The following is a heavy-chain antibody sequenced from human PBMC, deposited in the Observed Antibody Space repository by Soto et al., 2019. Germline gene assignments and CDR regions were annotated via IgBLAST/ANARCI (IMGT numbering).Heavy chain of an antibody. CDR2: IYYSGSA. V-gene: IGHV4-59*08. D-gene: IGHD3-3*02. CDR3: AGALNYYYGMDV. J-gene: IGHJ6*02. CDR1: GGSVTNDY. Sequence: PSETLSLTCTVSGGSVTNDYWNWIRQPPGKGLEWIGNIYYSGSATYNPSLKSRVTMSVDTSKNQFSLKLSSVTAADTAVYYCAGALNYYYGMDVWGQGTTVTVSS.